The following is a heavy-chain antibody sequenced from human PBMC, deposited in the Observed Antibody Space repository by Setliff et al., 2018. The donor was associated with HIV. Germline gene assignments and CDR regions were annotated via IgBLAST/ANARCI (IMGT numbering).Heavy chain of an antibody. CDR1: DGSISSYY. CDR3: ARASYYGSGIYYIWGYFDY. V-gene: IGHV4-59*01. Sequence: PSETLSLTCTVSDGSISSYYWSWVRQPPGKGLEWIGYVYYDGTTNYNPSLKSRVTISADTSKNQFSLKLSSVTAADTAFYYCARASYYGSGIYYIWGYFDYWGQGTLVTVSS. D-gene: IGHD3-10*01. CDR2: VYYDGTT. J-gene: IGHJ4*02.